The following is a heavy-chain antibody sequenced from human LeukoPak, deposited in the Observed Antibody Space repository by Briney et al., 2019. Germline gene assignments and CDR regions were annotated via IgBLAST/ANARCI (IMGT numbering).Heavy chain of an antibody. CDR2: ISYDGINK. CDR3: ARDGSRWPFEY. J-gene: IGHJ4*02. V-gene: IGHV3-30*03. D-gene: IGHD4-23*01. CDR1: GLTFNIYG. Sequence: PGGSLRLSCEASGLTFNIYGMHWVRQAPGKGLEWVAVISYDGINKFYADSVKGRFTVSRDNSKNTLYLQMNSLRAEDTALYYCARDGSRWPFEYWGQGTLVTVSS.